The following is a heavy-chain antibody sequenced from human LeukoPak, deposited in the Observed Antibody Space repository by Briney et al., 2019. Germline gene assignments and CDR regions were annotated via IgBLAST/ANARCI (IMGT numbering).Heavy chain of an antibody. V-gene: IGHV4-39*07. J-gene: IGHJ3*02. Sequence: PSETLSLTCTVSGDSISSSSYYWGWIRQPPGKELEWIGSIYYSGSTYYNPSLNSRVTISVDTSKNQFSLKLSSVTAADTAVYYCARDYLGGNPDAFDIWGQGTMVTVSS. CDR3: ARDYLGGNPDAFDI. CDR1: GDSISSSSYY. CDR2: IYYSGST. D-gene: IGHD4-23*01.